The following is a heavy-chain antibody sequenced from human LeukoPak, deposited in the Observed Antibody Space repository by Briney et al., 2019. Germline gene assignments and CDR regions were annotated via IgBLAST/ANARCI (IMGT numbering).Heavy chain of an antibody. CDR3: ARDRCSGGGCYYYYMDV. D-gene: IGHD2-15*01. CDR1: GGSISSYY. J-gene: IGHJ6*03. CDR2: IYYSGST. V-gene: IGHV4-59*01. Sequence: SETLSLTCTVSGGSISSYYWSWIRQPPGKGLEWIGYIYYSGSTNYNPSLKSRVTISVDTSKNQFSLKLNSVTAADTAVYYCARDRCSGGGCYYYYMDVWGKGTTVTISS.